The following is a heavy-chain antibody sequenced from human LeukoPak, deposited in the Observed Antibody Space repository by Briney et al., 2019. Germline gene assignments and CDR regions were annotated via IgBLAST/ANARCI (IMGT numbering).Heavy chain of an antibody. CDR3: AKGGSGYYYGY. V-gene: IGHV3-23*01. D-gene: IGHD3-22*01. CDR1: GFTFSSYA. Sequence: GGSLRLSCAASGFTFSSYAMSWVRPAPGKGRWWVSAISGSAGSTYYADSVKGRFTISGDNSKNTLYLQMNSLRAEDTAVYYCAKGGSGYYYGYWGQGTLVTVSS. J-gene: IGHJ4*02. CDR2: ISGSAGST.